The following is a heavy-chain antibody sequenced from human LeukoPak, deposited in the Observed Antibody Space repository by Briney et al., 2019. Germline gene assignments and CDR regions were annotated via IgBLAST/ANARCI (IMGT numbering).Heavy chain of an antibody. D-gene: IGHD1-26*01. J-gene: IGHJ3*02. CDR2: IYSDGST. CDR1: GFTFSSYS. V-gene: IGHV3-53*01. Sequence: PGGSLRLSCAASGFTFSSYSMNWVRQAPGKGLKWVSEIYSDGSTYYAASVKGRFSISRDNSKNTVYLQMNSLRAEDTAVYYCARELREHGVFDIWGQGTMVTVSS. CDR3: ARELREHGVFDI.